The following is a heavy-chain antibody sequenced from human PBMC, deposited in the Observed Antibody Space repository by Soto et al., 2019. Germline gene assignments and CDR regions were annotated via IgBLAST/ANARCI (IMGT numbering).Heavy chain of an antibody. CDR3: ARDEVLYGGNSFGAFDI. V-gene: IGHV1-69*06. J-gene: IGHJ3*02. Sequence: SVKVSCKASGGTFSSYAISWVRQAPGQGLEWMGGIIPIFGTANYAQKFQGRVTITADKSTSTAYMELSSLRSEDTAVYYCARDEVLYGGNSFGAFDIWGQGTMVTVSS. CDR1: GGTFSSYA. D-gene: IGHD4-17*01. CDR2: IIPIFGTA.